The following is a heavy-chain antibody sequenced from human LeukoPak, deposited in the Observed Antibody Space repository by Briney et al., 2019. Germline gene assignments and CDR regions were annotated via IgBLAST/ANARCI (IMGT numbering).Heavy chain of an antibody. V-gene: IGHV4-59*08. CDR3: AGGDSSDAFDI. Sequence: SETLSLTCTVSGGSISSYYWSWIRQPPGKGLEWIGYIYYSGSTYYNPSLKSRVTTSVDTSKNQFSLKLSSVTAADTAVYYCAGGDSSDAFDIWGQGTMVTVSS. D-gene: IGHD3-22*01. CDR1: GGSISSYY. J-gene: IGHJ3*02. CDR2: IYYSGST.